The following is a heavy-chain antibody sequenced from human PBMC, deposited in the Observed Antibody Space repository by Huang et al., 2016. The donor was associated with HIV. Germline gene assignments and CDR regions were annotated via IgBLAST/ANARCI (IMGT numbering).Heavy chain of an antibody. V-gene: IGHV4-34*02. CDR1: GGSLRDYY. CDR3: ARPRMTATSSDSTWSFFDS. J-gene: IGHJ4*02. CDR2: VNHRGLS. D-gene: IGHD2-21*02. Sequence: QVQLQQWGAGLLKPSGVLSLKCSVYGGSLRDYYGTWIRQSPGKGLEWFGDVNHRGLSTYNPSLSSGVTMSVDMSKNQFSLTLTSLTVADTAVYYCARPRMTATSSDSTWSFFDSWGQGTLVIVSS.